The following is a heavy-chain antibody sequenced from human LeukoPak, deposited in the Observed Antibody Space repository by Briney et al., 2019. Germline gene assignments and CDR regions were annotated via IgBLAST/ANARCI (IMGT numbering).Heavy chain of an antibody. Sequence: TSETLSLTCTVSGGPISSSSYYWGWIRQPPGKGLEWIGSIYYSGSTYYNPSLKSRVTISVDTSKNQFSLKLSSVTAADTAVYYCARDRGAFDIWGQGTMVTVSS. CDR2: IYYSGST. V-gene: IGHV4-39*07. CDR3: ARDRGAFDI. CDR1: GGPISSSSYY. J-gene: IGHJ3*02.